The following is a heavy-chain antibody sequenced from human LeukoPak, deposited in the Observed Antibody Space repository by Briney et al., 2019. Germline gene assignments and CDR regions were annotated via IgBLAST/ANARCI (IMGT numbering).Heavy chain of an antibody. D-gene: IGHD1-26*01. CDR3: ARDKSSGSYFWFDP. V-gene: IGHV4-59*01. CDR2: IYYSGST. J-gene: IGHJ5*02. Sequence: SETLSLTCTVSGGSIRSYYWSWIRQPPGKGLEWIGYIYYSGSTNYNPSLKSRVTISVDTSKNQFSLKLSSVTAADTAVYYCARDKSSGSYFWFDPWGQGTLVTVSS. CDR1: GGSIRSYY.